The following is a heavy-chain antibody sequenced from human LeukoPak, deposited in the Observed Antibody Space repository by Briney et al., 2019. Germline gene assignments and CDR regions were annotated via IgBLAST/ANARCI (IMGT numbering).Heavy chain of an antibody. CDR1: GFTFSSYA. CDR2: ISYDGSNK. D-gene: IGHD5-18*01. V-gene: IGHV3-30-3*01. J-gene: IGHJ3*02. Sequence: GGSLRLSCAASGFTFSSYAMHWVRQATGKGLEWVAVISYDGSNKYYADSVKGRFTISRDNSKNTLYLQMNSLRAEDTAVYYCARTRSGYSYGLTDAFDIWGQGTMVTVSS. CDR3: ARTRSGYSYGLTDAFDI.